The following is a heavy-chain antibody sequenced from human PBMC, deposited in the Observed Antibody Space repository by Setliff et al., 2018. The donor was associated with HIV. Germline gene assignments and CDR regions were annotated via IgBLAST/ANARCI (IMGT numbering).Heavy chain of an antibody. CDR3: ASGWVRQSRRFGGVIVLPPFDY. Sequence: SETLSLTCTVSGGSISSSDFYWNWIRQRPGKALEWIGYIHHSGSSSHNPSLKSRLTTSINASKSQFSLRLSSLTAADTAVYYCASGWVRQSRRFGGVIVLPPFDYWGQGTLVTVSS. CDR2: IHHSGSS. J-gene: IGHJ4*02. CDR1: GGSISSSDFY. V-gene: IGHV4-31*03. D-gene: IGHD3-16*02.